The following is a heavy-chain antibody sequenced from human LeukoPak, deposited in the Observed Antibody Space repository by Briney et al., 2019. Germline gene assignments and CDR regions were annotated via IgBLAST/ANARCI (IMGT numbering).Heavy chain of an antibody. CDR1: GFTFSSYW. Sequence: PGGSLRLSCAASGFTFSSYWMSWVRQAPGKGLEWVANMKQDGSDKYYVDSVKGRFTISRDNSKNTLYLQINSLRAEDTAVYYCAKDHLPGIVVADRDYWGQGTLVTVSS. CDR3: AKDHLPGIVVADRDY. J-gene: IGHJ4*02. D-gene: IGHD6-19*01. CDR2: MKQDGSDK. V-gene: IGHV3-7*03.